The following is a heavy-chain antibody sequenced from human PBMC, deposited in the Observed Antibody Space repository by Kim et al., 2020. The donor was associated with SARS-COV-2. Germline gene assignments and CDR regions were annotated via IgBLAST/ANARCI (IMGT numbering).Heavy chain of an antibody. D-gene: IGHD3-3*01. Sequence: ASVKVSCKASGYTFTSYYMHWVRQAPGQGLEWMGIINPSGGSTSYAQKFQGRVTMTRDTSTSTVYMELSSLRSEDTAVYYCARDLDRIRAIRRTELDYWGQGTLVTVSS. CDR3: ARDLDRIRAIRRTELDY. CDR2: INPSGGST. J-gene: IGHJ4*02. CDR1: GYTFTSYY. V-gene: IGHV1-46*01.